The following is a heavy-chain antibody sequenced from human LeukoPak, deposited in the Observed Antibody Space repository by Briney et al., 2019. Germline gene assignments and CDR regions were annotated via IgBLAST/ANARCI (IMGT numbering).Heavy chain of an antibody. D-gene: IGHD6-19*01. CDR2: ISGSGGST. J-gene: IGHJ4*02. CDR1: GFTFSSYA. Sequence: GGSLRLSCAASGFTFSSYAMSWVRQAPGKGLEWVSAISGSGGSTYYSDSVEGRFTISRDNSKNTLYLQMNSLRAEDTAVYYCARVGRIAVAGLFDYWGQGTLVTVSS. CDR3: ARVGRIAVAGLFDY. V-gene: IGHV3-23*01.